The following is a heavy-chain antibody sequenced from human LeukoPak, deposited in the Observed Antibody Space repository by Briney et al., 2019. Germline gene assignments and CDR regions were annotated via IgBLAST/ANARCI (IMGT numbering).Heavy chain of an antibody. D-gene: IGHD3-22*01. CDR2: ISWNSGSI. V-gene: IGHV3-9*01. J-gene: IGHJ4*02. CDR1: GFTFDDYA. Sequence: GRSLRLSCAASGFTFDDYAMHWVRQAPGKGLEWVSGISWNSGSIGYADSVKGRFTISRDNAKNSLYLQMNSLRAEDTALYYCAKADSAYYYDSSGLDYWGQGTLVTVSS. CDR3: AKADSAYYYDSSGLDY.